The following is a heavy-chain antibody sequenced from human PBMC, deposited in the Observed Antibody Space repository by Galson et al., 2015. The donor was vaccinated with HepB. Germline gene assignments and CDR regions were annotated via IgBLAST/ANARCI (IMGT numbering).Heavy chain of an antibody. Sequence: SLRLSCAASGFTFSSYAMHWVRQAPGKGLEWVAVISYDGSNKYYADSVKGRFTISRDNSKNTLYLQMNSLRAEDTAVYYCARDPRKGYSSGEVGGMDVWGQGTTVTVSS. CDR1: GFTFSSYA. D-gene: IGHD6-19*01. V-gene: IGHV3-30-3*01. J-gene: IGHJ6*02. CDR3: ARDPRKGYSSGEVGGMDV. CDR2: ISYDGSNK.